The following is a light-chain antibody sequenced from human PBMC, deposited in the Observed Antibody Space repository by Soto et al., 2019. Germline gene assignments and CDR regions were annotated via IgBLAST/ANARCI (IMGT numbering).Light chain of an antibody. CDR2: DVS. CDR3: SSYTSSSTVV. Sequence: QSALTQPASVSGSPGQSITISCTGTSSDVGGYNYVSWYQQHPGKAPKLMIYDVSTRPSVVSNRFSGSKSGNTASLTISGLQAEDEADYYCSSYTSSSTVVFGGGTQLTVL. J-gene: IGLJ2*01. V-gene: IGLV2-14*01. CDR1: SSDVGGYNY.